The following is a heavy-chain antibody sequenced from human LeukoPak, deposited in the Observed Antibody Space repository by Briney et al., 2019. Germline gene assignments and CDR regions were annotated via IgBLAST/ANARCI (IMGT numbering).Heavy chain of an antibody. CDR3: ARYRGTYGYYFDY. D-gene: IGHD5-24*01. V-gene: IGHV4-39*07. CDR2: VFYSGST. J-gene: IGHJ4*02. Sequence: PSDTLSLTCTVSGGPISASGYYWGWVRQPPGKGLEWIGSVFYSGSTFYNPSLKSRVSISVDTSKKQFSLKLTSVTAADTAVYYCARYRGTYGYYFDYWGQGKLVIVSS. CDR1: GGPISASGYY.